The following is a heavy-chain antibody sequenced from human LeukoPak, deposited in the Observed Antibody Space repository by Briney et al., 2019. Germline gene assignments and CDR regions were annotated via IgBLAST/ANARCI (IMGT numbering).Heavy chain of an antibody. Sequence: QPGGSLRLSCAASGFTFSSYATHWVRQAPGKGLEWVAVISYDGSNKYYADSVKGRFTISRDNSKNTLYLQMNSLRAEDTAVYYCASENPSGIAAAGPFDYWGQGTLVTVSS. CDR1: GFTFSSYA. CDR3: ASENPSGIAAAGPFDY. V-gene: IGHV3-30-3*01. J-gene: IGHJ4*02. CDR2: ISYDGSNK. D-gene: IGHD6-13*01.